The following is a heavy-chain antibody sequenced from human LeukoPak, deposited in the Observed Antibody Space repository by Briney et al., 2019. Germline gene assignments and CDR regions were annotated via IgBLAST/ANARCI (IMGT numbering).Heavy chain of an antibody. J-gene: IGHJ5*02. CDR1: GGSISSSDYY. V-gene: IGHV4-39*02. Sequence: PSETLSLTCTVSGGSISSSDYYWGWIRQPPGKGLEWIGSIYYSGRTYYNPSLKSRVTISVDTSKNQCSLKLSSVTAADTAVYYCAREVTNWFDPWGQGTLVTVSS. CDR3: AREVTNWFDP. CDR2: IYYSGRT. D-gene: IGHD2-21*02.